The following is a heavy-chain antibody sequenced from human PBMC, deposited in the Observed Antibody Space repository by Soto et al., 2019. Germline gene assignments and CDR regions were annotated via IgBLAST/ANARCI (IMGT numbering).Heavy chain of an antibody. Sequence: SETLSLTCAVYGGSFSGDYWNWIRQSPGKGLERIGEINHSGITKYNPSLNSRATIFVDTSKKHFTLQFTSVTAADTAVYFCVRVASTERYFSPSGGAWLDPWGQGTLVTVSS. CDR1: GGSFSGDY. D-gene: IGHD3-9*01. CDR3: VRVASTERYFSPSGGAWLDP. J-gene: IGHJ5*02. V-gene: IGHV4-34*01. CDR2: INHSGIT.